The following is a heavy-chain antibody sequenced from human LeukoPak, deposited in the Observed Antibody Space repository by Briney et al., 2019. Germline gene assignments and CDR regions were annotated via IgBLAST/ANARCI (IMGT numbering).Heavy chain of an antibody. J-gene: IGHJ5*02. D-gene: IGHD3-10*01. CDR1: GGSISSYY. CDR3: ARQLLWFGELSWFDP. CDR2: IYYSGST. Sequence: SSETLSLTCTVSGGSISSYYWSWIRQPPGKGLEWIGYIYYSGSTNYNPPLKSRVTISVDTSKNQFSLKLSSVTAADTAVYYCARQLLWFGELSWFDPWGQGTLVTVSS. V-gene: IGHV4-59*08.